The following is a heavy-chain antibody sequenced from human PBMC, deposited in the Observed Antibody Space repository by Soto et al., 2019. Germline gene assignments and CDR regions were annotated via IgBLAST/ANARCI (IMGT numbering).Heavy chain of an antibody. CDR2: IDPSDSQT. J-gene: IGHJ4*02. CDR3: ARQIYDSDTGPNFQYYFDS. CDR1: VYSFAGYW. V-gene: IGHV5-10-1*01. D-gene: IGHD3-22*01. Sequence: GGSLKISCERSVYSFAGYWITWVRQKPGRGLEWMGRIDPSDSQTYYSPSFRGHVTISATKSITTVFLQWSSLRASDTAMYYCARQIYDSDTGPNFQYYFDSWGQGTPVTVSS.